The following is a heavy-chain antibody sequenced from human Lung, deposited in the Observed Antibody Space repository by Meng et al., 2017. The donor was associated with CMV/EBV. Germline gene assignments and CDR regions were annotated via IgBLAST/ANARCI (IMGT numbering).Heavy chain of an antibody. J-gene: IGHJ6*02. V-gene: IGHV3-48*03. D-gene: IGHD3-3*01. Sequence: GESLKISCAASGFTFSSYEMNWVRQAPGKGLEWVSYISSSGSTIYYADSVKGRFTISRDNAKNSLYLQMNSLRAEDTAVYYCASGLDFWGARYYYGMDVWGQGXTVTVSS. CDR1: GFTFSSYE. CDR3: ASGLDFWGARYYYGMDV. CDR2: ISSSGSTI.